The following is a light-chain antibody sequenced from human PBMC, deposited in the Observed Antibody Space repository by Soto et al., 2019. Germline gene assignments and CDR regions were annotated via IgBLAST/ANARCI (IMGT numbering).Light chain of an antibody. CDR1: ETVSSS. CDR2: DAS. Sequence: EFVLTQSPATLSLSAGERATLSCRASETVSSSLAWYQQKPGQAPRLLIYDASNRATDIPVRFSGRGSGTDLTLTISSLELEDFAVYFCQHRPNRSFGQGTRLEIK. V-gene: IGKV3-11*01. J-gene: IGKJ5*01. CDR3: QHRPNRS.